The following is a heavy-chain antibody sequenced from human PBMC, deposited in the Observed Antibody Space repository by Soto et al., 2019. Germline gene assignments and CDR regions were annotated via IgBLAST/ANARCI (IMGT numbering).Heavy chain of an antibody. J-gene: IGHJ4*02. CDR2: ISSTGSPM. CDR3: ARATRRSTLVRGVTTALDY. V-gene: IGHV3-21*01. Sequence: GGSLRLSCEASGFTFKIYDMNWVRQAPGKGLEWVSYISSTGSPMYYAESVKGRFTISRDNAKNSLFLQMNSLRGEDTAIYFCARATRRSTLVRGVTTALDYWGQGALVTVSS. D-gene: IGHD3-10*01. CDR1: GFTFKIYD.